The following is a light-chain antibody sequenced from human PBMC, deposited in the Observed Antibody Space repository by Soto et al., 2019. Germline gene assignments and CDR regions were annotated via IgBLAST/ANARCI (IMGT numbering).Light chain of an antibody. CDR2: GNS. Sequence: QSVLTQPPSVSGAPGQRVTISCTGSSSNIGAGYDVHWYQQLPGTAPKLLIYGNSNRPSGVPDRFSGSKSGTSASLAITGLQAEDDADYYCQSYDSSLSGNVVFGGGTKLTV. CDR1: SSNIGAGYD. CDR3: QSYDSSLSGNVV. V-gene: IGLV1-40*01. J-gene: IGLJ2*01.